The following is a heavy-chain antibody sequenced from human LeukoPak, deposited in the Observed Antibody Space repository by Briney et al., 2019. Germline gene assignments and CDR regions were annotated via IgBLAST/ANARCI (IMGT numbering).Heavy chain of an antibody. Sequence: PGGSLRLSCAASGFTFSSYWMSWVRQAPGKGLEWVANIKQDGSEKYYVDSVKGRFTISRDNAKNSLYLQMNSLRAEDTAVYYCARDSGYYDILTGYLDPWGQGTLVTVSS. CDR2: IKQDGSEK. J-gene: IGHJ5*02. D-gene: IGHD3-9*01. V-gene: IGHV3-7*01. CDR3: ARDSGYYDILTGYLDP. CDR1: GFTFSSYW.